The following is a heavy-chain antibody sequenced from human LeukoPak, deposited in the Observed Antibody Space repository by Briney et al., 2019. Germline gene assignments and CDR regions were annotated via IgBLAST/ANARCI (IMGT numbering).Heavy chain of an antibody. J-gene: IGHJ4*02. CDR3: ATVDGYAQRD. CDR2: INSDGSST. CDR1: GFTFSSYW. D-gene: IGHD5-24*01. Sequence: GGSLRLSCAASGFTFSSYWMHWVRQVPGKGLVWVSRINSDGSSTSYADSVKGRFTISRDNAKNTLYLQMNSLRGKDTAVYYCATVDGYAQRDWGQGTLVTVSS. V-gene: IGHV3-74*01.